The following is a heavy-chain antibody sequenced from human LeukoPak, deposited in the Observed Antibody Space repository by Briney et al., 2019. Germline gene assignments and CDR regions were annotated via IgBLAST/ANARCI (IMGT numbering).Heavy chain of an antibody. D-gene: IGHD3-22*01. V-gene: IGHV4-39*07. J-gene: IGHJ4*02. CDR3: ARGAITMIVWD. CDR1: GGSISSSSYY. CDR2: IYYSGST. Sequence: KASETLSLTCTVSGGSISSSSYYWGWIRQPPGKGLEWIGSIYYSGSTYYNPSLKSRVTISVDTSKNQFSLKLSSVTAADTAVYYCARGAITMIVWDWGQGTLVTVSS.